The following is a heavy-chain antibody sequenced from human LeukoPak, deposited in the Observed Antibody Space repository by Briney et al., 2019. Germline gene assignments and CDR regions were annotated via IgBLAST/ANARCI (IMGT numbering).Heavy chain of an antibody. CDR2: IYYSGST. D-gene: IGHD7-27*01. V-gene: IGHV4-31*03. CDR1: GGSISSGGYY. J-gene: IGHJ4*02. Sequence: PSQTLSLTCTVSGGSISSGGYYWSWIRQHPGKGLEWIGYIYYSGSTYYNPSLKSRVTISVDTSKNQFSLKLSSVTAADTAVYYCARGELGMYYFDYWGQGTLVTVSS. CDR3: ARGELGMYYFDY.